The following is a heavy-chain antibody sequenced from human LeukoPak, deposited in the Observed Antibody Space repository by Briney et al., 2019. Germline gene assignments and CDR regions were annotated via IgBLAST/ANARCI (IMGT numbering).Heavy chain of an antibody. Sequence: GSTYYADSVKGRFTISRDNSKSTLYLQMNSLRTEDTAVYYCARLSREAPGGADYYYGMDVWGQGTTVTVSS. CDR3: ARLSREAPGGADYYYGMDV. J-gene: IGHJ6*02. V-gene: IGHV3-53*01. CDR2: GST. D-gene: IGHD2-2*01.